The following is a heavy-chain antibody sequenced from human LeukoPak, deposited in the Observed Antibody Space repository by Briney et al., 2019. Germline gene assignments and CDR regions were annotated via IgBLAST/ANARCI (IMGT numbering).Heavy chain of an antibody. CDR3: ARGPLYSSSWSTPHYFDY. D-gene: IGHD6-13*01. Sequence: GASVKVSCTASGGTFSNYAISWVRQAPGQGLEWMGGIIPIFGTANYAQKFQGRVTITADESTSTAYMELSSLRSEDTAVYYCARGPLYSSSWSTPHYFDYWGQGTLVTVSS. V-gene: IGHV1-69*13. J-gene: IGHJ4*02. CDR1: GGTFSNYA. CDR2: IIPIFGTA.